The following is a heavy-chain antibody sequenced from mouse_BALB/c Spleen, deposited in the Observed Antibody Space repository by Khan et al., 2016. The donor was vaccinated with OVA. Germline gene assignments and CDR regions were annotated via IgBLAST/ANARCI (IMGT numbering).Heavy chain of an antibody. Sequence: VQLQQSGPGLVNPSQSLSLTCTVTGYSITSDYAWNWIRQFPGNKLEWMGYINYSGSTNYNPALKSRISITRDTSKNQFFLQSNSVTTEDTATYYCARDGSRYNYAMDYWGQGTSVTVSS. V-gene: IGHV3-2*02. J-gene: IGHJ4*01. CDR2: INYSGST. CDR1: GYSITSDYA. D-gene: IGHD2-3*01. CDR3: ARDGSRYNYAMDY.